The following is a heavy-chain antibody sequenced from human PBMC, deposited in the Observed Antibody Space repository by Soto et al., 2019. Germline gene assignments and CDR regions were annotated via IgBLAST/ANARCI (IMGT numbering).Heavy chain of an antibody. CDR1: GGTFSSYA. CDR2: IIPIFGTA. V-gene: IGHV1-69*01. D-gene: IGHD2-15*01. J-gene: IGHJ6*02. Sequence: QVQLVQSGAEVKKPGSSVKVSCKASGGTFSSYAISWVRQAPGQGLEWMGGIIPIFGTAYYAQKFQGRVTITADESTSTADMELSSLRSEDTAVYYCARVARQVVVVAAASEYYYYYGMDVWGQGTTVTVSS. CDR3: ARVARQVVVVAAASEYYYYYGMDV.